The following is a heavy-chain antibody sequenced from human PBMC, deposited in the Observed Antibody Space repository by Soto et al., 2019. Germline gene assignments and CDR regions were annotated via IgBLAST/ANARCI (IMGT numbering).Heavy chain of an antibody. CDR1: GGSISSGDYY. CDR3: ARALIQLWPHYYYGMDV. D-gene: IGHD5-18*01. Sequence: QVQLQESGPGLVKPSQTLSLTCTVSGGSISSGDYYWSWIRQPPGKGLEWIGYIYYSGSTYHNPSLKSRVTISVDTSKNKFSLKLSSVTAADTAMYYCARALIQLWPHYYYGMDVWGQGTTVTVSS. CDR2: IYYSGST. J-gene: IGHJ6*02. V-gene: IGHV4-30-4*01.